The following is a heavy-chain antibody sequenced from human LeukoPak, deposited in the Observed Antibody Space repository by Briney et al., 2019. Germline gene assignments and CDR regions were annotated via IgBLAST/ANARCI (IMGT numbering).Heavy chain of an antibody. V-gene: IGHV3-48*01. CDR2: ISSSGTT. CDR1: GFTFSSYS. Sequence: GGSLRLSCAASGFTFSSYSMNWVRQAPGKGLEWVSFISSSGTTYYADSVKGRFTISRDNAKSSVYLQLYSLRGEDTAVYCCARGSMIIVADWCFDLWGRGTLVTVSS. J-gene: IGHJ2*01. D-gene: IGHD3-22*01. CDR3: ARGSMIIVADWCFDL.